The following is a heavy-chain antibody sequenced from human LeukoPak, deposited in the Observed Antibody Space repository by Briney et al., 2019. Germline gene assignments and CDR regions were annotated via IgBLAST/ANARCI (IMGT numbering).Heavy chain of an antibody. D-gene: IGHD3-9*01. V-gene: IGHV3-74*01. Sequence: GGSQSLSCATSGFAFTNYCMVWVRQAPGKGLVWVSRINSDGRTTNYADSVKGRFTISRDNAKNTLYLQMKSLRAEDTAVYYCARSPENYDVLPGYYGWYFDVWGRVTLVTVSS. CDR2: INSDGRTT. CDR3: ARSPENYDVLPGYYGWYFDV. CDR1: GFAFTNYC. J-gene: IGHJ2*01.